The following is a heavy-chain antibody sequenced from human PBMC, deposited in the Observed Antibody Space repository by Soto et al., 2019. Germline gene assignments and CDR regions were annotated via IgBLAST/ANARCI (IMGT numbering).Heavy chain of an antibody. CDR1: GFTFSSYA. CDR2: ISGSGRST. V-gene: IGHV3-23*01. J-gene: IGHJ5*02. D-gene: IGHD4-4*01. CDR3: AKNYRDYNKFAPMYNWFDP. Sequence: GGSLRLSCAASGFTFSSYAMSWVRQAPGKGLEWVSGISGSGRSTDYADSVKGRFTISRDNSKNTLYLQMNSLRAEDTAVYSCAKNYRDYNKFAPMYNWFDPWGQGTLVTVSS.